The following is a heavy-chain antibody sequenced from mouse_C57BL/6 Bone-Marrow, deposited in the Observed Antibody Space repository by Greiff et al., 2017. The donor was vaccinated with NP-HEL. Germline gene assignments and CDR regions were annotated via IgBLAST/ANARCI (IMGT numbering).Heavy chain of an antibody. CDR3: ARVLVGNGQFGY. CDR2: IYPNSGST. J-gene: IGHJ2*01. Sequence: QVQLQQPGAELVKPGASVKLSCKASGYTFTSYWMHWVKQRPGQGLEWIGLIYPNSGSTNYNEKFKSKATLTADKSSSTAYMQLSSLTSEDSAVLYWARVLVGNGQFGYWGQGTTLTVST. V-gene: IGHV1-64*01. D-gene: IGHD1-1*01. CDR1: GYTFTSYW.